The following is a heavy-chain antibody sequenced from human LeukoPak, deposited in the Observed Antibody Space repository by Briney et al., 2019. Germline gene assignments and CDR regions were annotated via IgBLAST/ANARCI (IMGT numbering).Heavy chain of an antibody. CDR2: IYSGGST. Sequence: PGGSLRLSCAAPGFTVSSNYMSWVRQAPGKGLEWVSVIYSGGSTYYADSVKGRFTISRDNSKNTLYLQMNSLRAEDTAVYYCAGSGSHNWFDPWGQGTLVTVSS. CDR1: GFTVSSNY. J-gene: IGHJ5*02. CDR3: AGSGSHNWFDP. D-gene: IGHD1-26*01. V-gene: IGHV3-53*01.